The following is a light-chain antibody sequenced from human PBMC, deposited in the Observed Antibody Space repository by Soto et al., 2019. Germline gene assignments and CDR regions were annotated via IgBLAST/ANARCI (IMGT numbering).Light chain of an antibody. J-gene: IGLJ2*01. CDR2: DNN. CDR3: GTWDSSLSVAL. CDR1: SSNIGTNY. V-gene: IGLV1-51*01. Sequence: QSVLTQPPSVSAAPGQKVTISCSGSSSNIGTNYVCWYQQFPATAPRLLIYDNNKRPSGIPDRFSGCKSGTSATLGITGLQTGEEADYYCGTWDSSLSVALFGGGTKLTVL.